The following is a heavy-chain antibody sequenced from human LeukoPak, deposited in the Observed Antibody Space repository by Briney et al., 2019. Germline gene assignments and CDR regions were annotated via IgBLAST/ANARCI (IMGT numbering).Heavy chain of an antibody. J-gene: IGHJ1*01. CDR3: AVGSTLGYYDSSGYSGRYFQH. V-gene: IGHV1-2*06. D-gene: IGHD3-22*01. CDR1: GYTFTGYY. Sequence: GASVKVSCKASGYTFTGYYMHWVRQAPGQGLEWMGRINPNSGGTNYAQKFQGRVTMTRDTSISTAYMELGRLRSDDTAVYYCAVGSTLGYYDSSGYSGRYFQHWGQGTLVTVSS. CDR2: INPNSGGT.